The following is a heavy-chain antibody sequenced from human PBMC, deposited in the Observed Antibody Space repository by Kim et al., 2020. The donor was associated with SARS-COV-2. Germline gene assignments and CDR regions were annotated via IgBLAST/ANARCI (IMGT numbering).Heavy chain of an antibody. D-gene: IGHD3-22*01. Sequence: GGSLRLSCAASGFTFSSYAMSWVRQAPGKGLEWVSAISGSGGSTYYADSVKGRFTISRDNSKNTLYLQMNSLRAEDTAVYYCAKASNLPRKYYYDSSGLMVTDYWGQGTLVTVSS. V-gene: IGHV3-23*01. CDR2: ISGSGGST. CDR3: AKASNLPRKYYYDSSGLMVTDY. CDR1: GFTFSSYA. J-gene: IGHJ4*02.